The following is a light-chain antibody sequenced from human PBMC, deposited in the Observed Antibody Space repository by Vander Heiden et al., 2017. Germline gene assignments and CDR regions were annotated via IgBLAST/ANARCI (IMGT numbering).Light chain of an antibody. CDR1: RSDVGGYNY. J-gene: IGLJ2*01. CDR2: DVS. Sequence: GQSITISCTGTRSDVGGYNYVPWYQQHPGKAPKLMIYDVSNRPSGVSNRFSGSKSGNTASLTISGLQAEDEADYYCSSYTSSSFVVFGGGTKLTVL. CDR3: SSYTSSSFVV. V-gene: IGLV2-14*04.